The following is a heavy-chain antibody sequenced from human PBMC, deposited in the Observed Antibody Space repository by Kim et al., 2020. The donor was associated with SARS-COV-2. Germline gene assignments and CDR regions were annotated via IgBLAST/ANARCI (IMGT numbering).Heavy chain of an antibody. CDR1: GFTLSRYV. J-gene: IGHJ6*02. V-gene: IGHV3-30*04. D-gene: IGHD3-10*01. CDR3: AREDVVIRGAADHYYYGMDV. CDR2: ISYDGSNK. Sequence: GGSLRLSCAASGFTLSRYVMHWVRQAPGKGLEWVTVISYDGSNKYYADSVKGRFTISRDNSKNMLYLQMNNLRAEDTALYYCAREDVVIRGAADHYYYGMDVWGQGTTVTVSS.